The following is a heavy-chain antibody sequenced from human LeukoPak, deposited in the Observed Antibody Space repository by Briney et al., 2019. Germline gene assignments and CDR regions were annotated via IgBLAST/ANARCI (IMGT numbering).Heavy chain of an antibody. CDR3: ARVVVVIAYYYYYYMDV. Sequence: SETLSLTCTVSGGSISRYYWSWIRQPPGKGLEWIGYIYYSGSTNYNPSLKSRVTISVDTSKNQFSLKLSSVTAADTAVYYCARVVVVIAYYYYYYMDVWGKGTTVTVSS. V-gene: IGHV4-59*12. CDR2: IYYSGST. CDR1: GGSISRYY. D-gene: IGHD3-22*01. J-gene: IGHJ6*03.